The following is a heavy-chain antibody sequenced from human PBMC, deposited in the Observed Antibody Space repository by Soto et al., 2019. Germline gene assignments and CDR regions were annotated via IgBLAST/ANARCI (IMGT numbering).Heavy chain of an antibody. CDR1: RGNLRSDA. CDR3: ARSVVRSHQSFDP. V-gene: IGHV1-69*13. Sequence: GASVKVSCKASRGNLRSDAIGWVRQAPGQGLEWIGGIIPIFGTANYGQKFQDRVTITADASTTTVYLQLSSLRSDDTAVYYCARSVVRSHQSFDPWGQGTLVTVSS. J-gene: IGHJ5*02. D-gene: IGHD3-10*01. CDR2: IIPIFGTA.